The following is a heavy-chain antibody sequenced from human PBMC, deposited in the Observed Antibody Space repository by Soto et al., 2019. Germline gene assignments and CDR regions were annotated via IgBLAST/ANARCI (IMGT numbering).Heavy chain of an antibody. CDR3: AREMPRYTSTRGYFNS. CDR1: GFPFSTYW. V-gene: IGHV3-7*01. Sequence: GGSLRLSCAASGFPFSTYWMSWVRQTPGKGLEWVANIKQDGGEKYYVDSVKGRFTISRDNVKNSLYLQMNSVRAEDTAVYYCAREMPRYTSTRGYFNSWGQGTLVTVSS. CDR2: IKQDGGEK. J-gene: IGHJ4*02. D-gene: IGHD6-13*01.